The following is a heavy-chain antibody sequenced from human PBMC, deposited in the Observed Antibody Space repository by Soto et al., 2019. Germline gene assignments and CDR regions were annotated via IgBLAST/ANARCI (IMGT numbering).Heavy chain of an antibody. CDR3: ARSRYCISTGGYNQVQQLALFAY. Sequence: SETLSLTCAVSGGSISSGGYSWSWIRQPPGKGLEWIGYIYHSGSTYYNPSLKSRVTISVDRSKNQYSLKLSSGTAADTAVYYYARSRYCISTGGYNQVQQLALFAYWGQETLFTASS. V-gene: IGHV4-30-2*01. D-gene: IGHD2-2*02. J-gene: IGHJ4*02. CDR1: GGSISSGGYS. CDR2: IYHSGST.